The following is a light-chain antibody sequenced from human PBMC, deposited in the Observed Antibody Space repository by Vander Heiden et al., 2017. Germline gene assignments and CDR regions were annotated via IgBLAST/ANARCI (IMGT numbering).Light chain of an antibody. CDR3: QQYYSTPPT. J-gene: IGKJ1*01. CDR1: QSVLYSPNNNNY. V-gene: IGKV4-1*01. CDR2: WAS. Sequence: DIVMTHSPDSLAVSLGERPPINCKSSQSVLYSPNNNNYLAWYQQKPGQPPKLLIYWASTRESGVPDRFSGSGSGTDFTLTISSLQAEDVAVYYCQQYYSTPPTFGQGTKVEIK.